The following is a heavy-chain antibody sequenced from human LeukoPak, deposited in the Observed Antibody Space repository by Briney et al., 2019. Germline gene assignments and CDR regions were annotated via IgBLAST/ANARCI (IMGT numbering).Heavy chain of an antibody. CDR1: GYTLTELS. J-gene: IGHJ4*02. D-gene: IGHD6-19*01. CDR2: FDPEDGET. V-gene: IGHV1-24*01. CDR3: ATTGYSSGWYRPVDY. Sequence: ASVKVSCKVSGYTLTELSMHWVRQAPGKGLEWMGGFDPEDGETIYAQKFQGRVTMTEDTSTDTAYMGLSSLRSEDTAVYYCATTGYSSGWYRPVDYWGQGTLVTVSS.